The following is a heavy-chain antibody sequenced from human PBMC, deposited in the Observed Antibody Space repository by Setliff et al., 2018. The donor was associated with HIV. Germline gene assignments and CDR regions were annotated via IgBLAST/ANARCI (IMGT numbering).Heavy chain of an antibody. CDR3: AKGQWLRGL. J-gene: IGHJ4*02. D-gene: IGHD5-12*01. CDR1: GFTVSSYA. V-gene: IGHV3-23*01. CDR2: ISGSGGST. Sequence: GGSLRLSCSASGFTVSSYAMNWVRQAPATGLEWVSSISGSGGSTYYADSVKGRFTISRDNSKNTLYLQMNSLRAEDTAVYYCAKGQWLRGLWGQGTLVTVSS.